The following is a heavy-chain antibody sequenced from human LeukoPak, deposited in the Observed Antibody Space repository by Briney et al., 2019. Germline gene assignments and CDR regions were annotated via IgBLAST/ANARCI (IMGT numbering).Heavy chain of an antibody. Sequence: GGSLRLSCGASGFTLSSHTMNWVRQAPGRGLEWVSAISTNDIQYADSVKGRFTISRDNAKNSLYLQMDSLRAEDTAVYYCASLPTAASYMDVWGKGTTVTVSS. D-gene: IGHD6-25*01. CDR3: ASLPTAASYMDV. CDR1: GFTLSSHT. J-gene: IGHJ6*03. V-gene: IGHV3-21*01. CDR2: ISTNDI.